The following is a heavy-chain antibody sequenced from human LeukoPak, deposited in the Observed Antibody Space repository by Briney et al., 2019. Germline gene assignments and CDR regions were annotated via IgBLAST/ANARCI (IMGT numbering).Heavy chain of an antibody. D-gene: IGHD3-10*01. Sequence: GGSLRLSCTASGFTFGDYAMSWVRQAPGKGLEWVGFIRSKAYGGTTEYAASVKGRFTISRDDSKSIAYLQMNSLKTEDTAVYYCTREGVRGVQYFDYWGQGTLVTVSS. J-gene: IGHJ4*02. CDR1: GFTFGDYA. V-gene: IGHV3-49*04. CDR3: TREGVRGVQYFDY. CDR2: IRSKAYGGTT.